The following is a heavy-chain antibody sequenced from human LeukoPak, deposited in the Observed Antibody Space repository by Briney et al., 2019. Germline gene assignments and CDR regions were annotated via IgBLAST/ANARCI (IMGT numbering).Heavy chain of an antibody. CDR2: ISSNGDST. J-gene: IGHJ5*02. Sequence: GGSLRLSCAASGFTFNNYAMTWVRQAPGKGLEWVTTISSNGDSTYYADSVKGRLTISRDNSKNTLYLQMNSLRAEDTAVYYCAKSHYFNSGSFYTWGWGTLVTVSS. V-gene: IGHV3-23*01. D-gene: IGHD3-10*01. CDR1: GFTFNNYA. CDR3: AKSHYFNSGSFYT.